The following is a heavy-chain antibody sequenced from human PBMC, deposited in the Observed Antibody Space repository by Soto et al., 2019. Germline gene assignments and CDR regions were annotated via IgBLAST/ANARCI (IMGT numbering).Heavy chain of an antibody. Sequence: QVQLVESGGGLVKPGGSLRLSCAASGFIFSDYYMGWIRQAPGKGLEWISYINSRSTYTHYADSVRGRFTISRDSAQNTLHRQMNSPRADDTGVYFCARVGADVQYYVDFWGQGTLVTGSS. J-gene: IGHJ4*02. CDR3: ARVGADVQYYVDF. CDR1: GFIFSDYY. V-gene: IGHV3-11*06. CDR2: INSRSTYT. D-gene: IGHD1-26*01.